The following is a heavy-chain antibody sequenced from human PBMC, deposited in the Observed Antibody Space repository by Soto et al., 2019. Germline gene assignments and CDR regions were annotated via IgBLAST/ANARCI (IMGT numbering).Heavy chain of an antibody. CDR1: GFTFGRYS. J-gene: IGHJ5*02. D-gene: IGHD2-8*01. Sequence: DVQLVESGGGLVQPGGSLRLSCAASGFTFGRYSLNWVRQAPGKGLEWVSYITGSSSTKFYADSVRGRFTISRDNAKNALYVEMTRLRDEDKSVYYCAGDNGMACSFDPWGQGTLVTVSS. CDR3: AGDNGMACSFDP. V-gene: IGHV3-48*02. CDR2: ITGSSSTK.